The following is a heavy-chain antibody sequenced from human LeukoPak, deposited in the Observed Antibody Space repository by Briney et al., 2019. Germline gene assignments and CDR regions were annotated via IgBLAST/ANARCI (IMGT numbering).Heavy chain of an antibody. D-gene: IGHD4-17*01. V-gene: IGHV4-59*10. J-gene: IGHJ3*02. CDR2: IYTSGST. CDR1: GGSFSGYY. CDR3: ARAWTTSGDAFDI. Sequence: PSETLSLTCAVYGGSFSGYYWSWIRQPAGKGLEWIGRIYTSGSTNYNPSLKSRVTISVDTSKNQFSLKLSSVTAADTAVYYCARAWTTSGDAFDIWGQGTMVTVSS.